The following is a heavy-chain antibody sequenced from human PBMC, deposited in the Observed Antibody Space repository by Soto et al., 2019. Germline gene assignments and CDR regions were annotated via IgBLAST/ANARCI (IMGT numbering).Heavy chain of an antibody. Sequence: QVQLVQSGAEVKKPGASVKVSCKASGYTFTSYGISWVRQAPGQGLEWMGWISAYNGNTNYAQKLQGRVTMTTDTTTSTAYMELRSLRSDDTAGYYCARPAARDYYYYGRDVWGQGTTVTVSS. CDR2: ISAYNGNT. CDR3: ARPAARDYYYYGRDV. V-gene: IGHV1-18*04. CDR1: GYTFTSYG. D-gene: IGHD6-6*01. J-gene: IGHJ6*02.